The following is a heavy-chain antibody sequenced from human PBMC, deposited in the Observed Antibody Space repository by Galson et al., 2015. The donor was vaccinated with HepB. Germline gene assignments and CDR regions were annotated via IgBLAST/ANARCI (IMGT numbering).Heavy chain of an antibody. CDR1: GFTFSSYS. V-gene: IGHV3-48*04. Sequence: SLRLSCAASGFTFSSYSMNWVRQAPGKGLEWVSYISSSSSTIYYADSVKGRFTISRDNAKNSLYLQMNSLRAEDTAVYYCARQDSSGFEVHFDYWGQGTLVTVSS. D-gene: IGHD3-22*01. J-gene: IGHJ4*02. CDR3: ARQDSSGFEVHFDY. CDR2: ISSSSSTI.